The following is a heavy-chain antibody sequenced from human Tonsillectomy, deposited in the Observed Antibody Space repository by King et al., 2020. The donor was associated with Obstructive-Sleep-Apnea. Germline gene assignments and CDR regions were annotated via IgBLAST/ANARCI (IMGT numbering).Heavy chain of an antibody. D-gene: IGHD3-9*01. CDR1: GFTFSNYG. Sequence: VQLVESGGGVVQPGRSLRLSCAASGFTFSNYGMHWVRQAPGKGLEGVAFIRYDGSNKYYVDSVKGRFTISRDNSKNTLYLQMNSLRAEDTAVYYCAKDPTNYDILTGDYYYYGMDVWGQGTTVTVSS. CDR3: AKDPTNYDILTGDYYYYGMDV. V-gene: IGHV3-30*02. J-gene: IGHJ6*02. CDR2: IRYDGSNK.